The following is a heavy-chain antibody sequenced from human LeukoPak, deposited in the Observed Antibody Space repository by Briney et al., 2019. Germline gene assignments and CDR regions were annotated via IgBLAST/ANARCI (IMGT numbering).Heavy chain of an antibody. CDR2: ISASGGNP. CDR1: GFIFSNYA. D-gene: IGHD6-13*01. V-gene: IGHV3-23*01. Sequence: GGSLRLSCAASGFIFSNYAMSWVRQAPGKGLEWVPGISASGGNPYYADSVKGRFTISRDNSENTLNLQMNSLRAEDTAVYYCAKARAGDITAAFNYWGQGTLVTVSS. CDR3: AKARAGDITAAFNY. J-gene: IGHJ4*02.